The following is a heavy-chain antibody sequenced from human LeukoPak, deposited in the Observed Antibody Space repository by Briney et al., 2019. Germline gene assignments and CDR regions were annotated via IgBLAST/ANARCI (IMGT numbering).Heavy chain of an antibody. CDR2: ISWNSGSI. Sequence: PGRSLRLSCAASGFTFDDYAMHWVRHAPGKGLGWVSGISWNSGSIGYADSVKGRFTISRDNAKNYLYLQMNSLRAEDTALYYCAKGGEGYLDAFDIWGQGTMVTVSS. CDR3: AKGGEGYLDAFDI. CDR1: GFTFDDYA. V-gene: IGHV3-9*01. D-gene: IGHD3-16*02. J-gene: IGHJ3*02.